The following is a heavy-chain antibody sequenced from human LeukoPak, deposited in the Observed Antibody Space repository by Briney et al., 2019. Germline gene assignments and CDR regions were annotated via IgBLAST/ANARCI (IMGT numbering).Heavy chain of an antibody. V-gene: IGHV3-43D*03. J-gene: IGHJ4*02. CDR3: VKGAQIQLWSEYYFDY. CDR1: GFTFDDYA. Sequence: GGSLRLSCAASGFTFDDYAMHWVRQAPGKGLEWVSLISWDGGSTYYADSVKGRFTISRDNSKNSLYLQMNSLRAEDTALYYCVKGAQIQLWSEYYFDYWGQGTLVTVSS. CDR2: ISWDGGST. D-gene: IGHD5-18*01.